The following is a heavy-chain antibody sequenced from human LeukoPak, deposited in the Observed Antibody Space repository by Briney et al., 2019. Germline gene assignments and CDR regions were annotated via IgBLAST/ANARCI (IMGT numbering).Heavy chain of an antibody. CDR3: ARRRVGYSYGEFDY. V-gene: IGHV5-51*01. CDR2: INPGDSDT. CDR1: GYSFTTYW. J-gene: IGHJ4*02. Sequence: GESLKISCKGSGYSFTTYWIGWVRQMPGKGLEWMGIINPGDSDTRYSPSFQGQVTISADKSISTTYLQWSSLKASDTAMYYCARRRVGYSYGEFDYWGQGTLVTDSS. D-gene: IGHD5-18*01.